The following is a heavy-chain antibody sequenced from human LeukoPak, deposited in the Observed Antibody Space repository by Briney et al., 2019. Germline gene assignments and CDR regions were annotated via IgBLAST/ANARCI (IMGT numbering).Heavy chain of an antibody. V-gene: IGHV3-33*01. CDR2: IWYDGSNK. J-gene: IGHJ6*02. Sequence: PGRSLRLSCAASGFTFSSYGMHWVRQAPGKGLEWVAVIWYDGSNKYYADSVKGRFTISRGNSKNTLYLQMNSLRAEDTAVYYCARDLRPYYYYYGMDVWGQGTTVTVSS. CDR1: GFTFSSYG. CDR3: ARDLRPYYYYYGMDV.